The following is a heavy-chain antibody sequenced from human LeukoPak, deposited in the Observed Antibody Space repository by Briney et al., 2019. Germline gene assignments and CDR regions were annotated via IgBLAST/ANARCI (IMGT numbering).Heavy chain of an antibody. D-gene: IGHD6-13*01. Sequence: GGSLRLSCAASGFTFSSYAMSWVRQAPGKWLEWVSAISGSGGSTYYADSMKGRFTISRDNSKNTLYLQMNSLRAEDTAVYYCAKEGYSSSWSHQSYDYWGQGTLVTVSS. CDR1: GFTFSSYA. CDR3: AKEGYSSSWSHQSYDY. CDR2: ISGSGGST. J-gene: IGHJ4*02. V-gene: IGHV3-23*01.